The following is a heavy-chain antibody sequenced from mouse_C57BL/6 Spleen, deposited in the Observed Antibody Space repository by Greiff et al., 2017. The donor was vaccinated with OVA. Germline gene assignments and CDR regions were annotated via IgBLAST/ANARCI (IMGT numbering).Heavy chain of an antibody. CDR3: ARNCGSSHYFDY. J-gene: IGHJ2*01. CDR1: GYTFTSYW. Sequence: VQLQQPGAELVMPGASVKLSCKASGYTFTSYWMHWVKQRPGQGLEWIGEIDPSDSYTNYNQKFKGKSTLTVDKSSSTAYMQLSSLTSEDSAVYYCARNCGSSHYFDYWGQGTTLTVSS. CDR2: IDPSDSYT. D-gene: IGHD1-1*01. V-gene: IGHV1-69*01.